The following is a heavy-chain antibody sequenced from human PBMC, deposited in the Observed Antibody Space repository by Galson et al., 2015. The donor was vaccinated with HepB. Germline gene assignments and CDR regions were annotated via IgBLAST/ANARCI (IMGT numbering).Heavy chain of an antibody. D-gene: IGHD3-3*01. J-gene: IGHJ6*02. V-gene: IGHV1-2*06. CDR1: GYTFTVYY. CDR2: INPNSGGT. Sequence: SVKVSCKASGYTFTVYYMHWVRQAPGQGLEWMGRINPNSGGTNYAQKFQGRVTMTRDTSISTAYMELSRLRSDDTAVYYCARGGYDFWSGYYYYYYYGMDVWGQGTTVTVSS. CDR3: ARGGYDFWSGYYYYYYYGMDV.